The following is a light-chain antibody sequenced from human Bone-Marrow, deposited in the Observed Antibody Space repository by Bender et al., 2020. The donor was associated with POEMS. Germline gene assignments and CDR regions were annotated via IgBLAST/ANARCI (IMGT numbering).Light chain of an antibody. CDR3: SSYTSWSTWV. V-gene: IGLV2-14*03. CDR2: DVT. J-gene: IGLJ2*01. CDR1: NNDVGPYKY. Sequence: QSALTQPASVSGSPGQTITISCTGSNNDVGPYKYVSWYPQHPGKAPKLLIHDVTNRPSGISDRFSGSKSGNTASLTISGLHADDEADYYCSSYTSWSTWVFGGGTKLTVL.